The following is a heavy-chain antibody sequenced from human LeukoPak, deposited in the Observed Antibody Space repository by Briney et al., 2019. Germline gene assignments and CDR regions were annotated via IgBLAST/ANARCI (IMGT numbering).Heavy chain of an antibody. CDR2: SNGRGDDT. V-gene: IGHV3-23*01. D-gene: IGHD6-19*01. J-gene: IGHJ4*02. CDR3: AKGHRSSSSFFDS. CDR1: TGFP. Sequence: GGSLRLSCAAFTGFPLGWVRQPPGGGRGGVSTSNGRGDDTYYPDSVKGRFTISRDNSNNTLYLQMNSLRAEDTAVYYCAKGHRSSSSFFDSWGQGILVTVSS.